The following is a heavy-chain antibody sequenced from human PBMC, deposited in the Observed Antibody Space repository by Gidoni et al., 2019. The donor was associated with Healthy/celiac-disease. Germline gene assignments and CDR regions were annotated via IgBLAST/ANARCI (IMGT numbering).Heavy chain of an antibody. CDR1: GGSISSSSYY. CDR3: ARDRLTMKDY. CDR2: IYYSGST. V-gene: IGHV4-39*07. Sequence: QLQLQESGPGLAKPSETLSLTCTVSGGSISSSSYYWGWIRQPPGKGLEWIGSIYYSGSTYYNPSLKSRVTISVDTSKNQFSLKLSSVTAADTAVYYCARDRLTMKDYWGQGTLVTVSS. J-gene: IGHJ4*02. D-gene: IGHD3-22*01.